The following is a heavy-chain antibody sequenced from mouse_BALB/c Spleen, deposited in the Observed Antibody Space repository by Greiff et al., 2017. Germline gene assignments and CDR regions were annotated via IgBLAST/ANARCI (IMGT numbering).Heavy chain of an antibody. Sequence: EVKLMESGGGLVKPGGSLKLSCAASGFAFSSYDMSWVRQTPEKRLEWVAYISSGGGSTYYPDTVKGRFTISRDNAKNTLYLQMSSLKSEDTAMYYSARQYDYDGAMDYWGQGTSVTVSS. CDR3: ARQYDYDGAMDY. D-gene: IGHD2-4*01. J-gene: IGHJ4*01. CDR1: GFAFSSYD. CDR2: ISSGGGST. V-gene: IGHV5-12-1*01.